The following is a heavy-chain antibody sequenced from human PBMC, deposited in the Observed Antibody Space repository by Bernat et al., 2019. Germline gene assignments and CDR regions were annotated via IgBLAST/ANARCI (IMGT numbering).Heavy chain of an antibody. Sequence: QIQLHQSGPGLLRPSQILSLTCAISGDTVSSNNAAWDWIRQSPSRGLEWLGRTYYRSKWYNDYAVSVKSRITINPDTSKNQFSLQLNSVTPEDTAVYYCARVRTGYKWNEGTGYYYYGMDVWGQGTTVTVSS. CDR2: TYYRSKWYN. CDR1: GDTVSSNNAA. J-gene: IGHJ6*02. CDR3: ARVRTGYKWNEGTGYYYYGMDV. V-gene: IGHV6-1*01. D-gene: IGHD1-1*01.